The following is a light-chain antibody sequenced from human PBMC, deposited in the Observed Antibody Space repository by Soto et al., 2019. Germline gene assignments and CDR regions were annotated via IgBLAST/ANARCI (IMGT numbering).Light chain of an antibody. V-gene: IGLV2-14*01. J-gene: IGLJ1*01. Sequence: SVLTQPASGSGSPGQSITISCTGTSSDVGGYNYVSWYQQHPGKAPKLMIYDVSNRPSGVSNRFSGSKSGNTASLTISGLQAEDEADYYCSSYTSSSLYVFGTGTKVTVL. CDR2: DVS. CDR1: SSDVGGYNY. CDR3: SSYTSSSLYV.